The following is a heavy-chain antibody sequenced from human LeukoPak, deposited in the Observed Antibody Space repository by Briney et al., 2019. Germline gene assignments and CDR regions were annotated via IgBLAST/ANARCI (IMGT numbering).Heavy chain of an antibody. CDR1: GGSISSSSYY. CDR2: IYYSGST. CDR3: ARLVTGVYVDY. V-gene: IGHV4-39*01. J-gene: IGHJ4*02. D-gene: IGHD3-10*01. Sequence: PSETLSLTCTVSGGSISSSSYYWGWIRQPPGKGLEWIGSIYYSGSTYYNPSLKGRVTISVDTSKNQFSLKLSSVTAADTAVYYCARLVTGVYVDYWGQGTLVTVSS.